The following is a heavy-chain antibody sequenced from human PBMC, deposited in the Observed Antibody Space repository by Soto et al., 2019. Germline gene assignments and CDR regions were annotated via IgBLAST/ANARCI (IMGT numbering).Heavy chain of an antibody. CDR3: ARDIVAASDASTRPSGQGYGNEY. V-gene: IGHV1-46*01. CDR2: IDPSDGTA. J-gene: IGHJ4*02. Sequence: QVQLVQSGAEVKKPGASVKVSCKASGYTFTRHYIHWVRQAPGEGLEWMGMIDPSDGTATYAERFHGRDIMTEDTCTSTVNMEVSSLRSEDTAVYYCARDIVAASDASTRPSGQGYGNEYWGQGTLITVSS. CDR1: GYTFTRHY. D-gene: IGHD2-15*01.